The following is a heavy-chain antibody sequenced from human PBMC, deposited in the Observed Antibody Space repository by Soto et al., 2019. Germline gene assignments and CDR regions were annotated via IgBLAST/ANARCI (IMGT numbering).Heavy chain of an antibody. CDR1: GFTFSSYA. D-gene: IGHD1-26*01. Sequence: EVQLLESGGGLVQPGGSLRLSCAASGFTFSSYAMSWVRQAPGKGLDWVSAISGSGGGTYYADSVKGRFTISRDNSKNTLYLQMNSLRAEDTALYHCASHPYRLGTTLGDGLEIWGQGTMVTVSS. CDR2: ISGSGGGT. V-gene: IGHV3-23*01. J-gene: IGHJ3*02. CDR3: ASHPYRLGTTLGDGLEI.